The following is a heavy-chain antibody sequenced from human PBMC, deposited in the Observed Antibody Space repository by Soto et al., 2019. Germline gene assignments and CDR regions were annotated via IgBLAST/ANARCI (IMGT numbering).Heavy chain of an antibody. J-gene: IGHJ4*02. Sequence: GGSLRLSCAASGFTFSNYAMSWVRQAPGKGLEWVSAISGSGGSTYYADSVKGRFTISRDNSKNTLYLQMNSLRAEDTAVYYCAKDLVTIFGVVIFNYFDYWGQGTLVTVSS. CDR3: AKDLVTIFGVVIFNYFDY. V-gene: IGHV3-23*01. D-gene: IGHD3-3*01. CDR2: ISGSGGST. CDR1: GFTFSNYA.